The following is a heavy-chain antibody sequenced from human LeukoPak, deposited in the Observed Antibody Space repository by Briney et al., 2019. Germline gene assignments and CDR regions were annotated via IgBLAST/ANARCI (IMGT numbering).Heavy chain of an antibody. Sequence: PGGSLRLSCAASGFTFSHYAMHWIHQTPVRGLEWVALISDGGNNQFYADSVKGRFTVSRDNSQNTLYLQMNSLRSEDTAVYYCAKDGNAGYNFYFDNWGQGILVTVSS. CDR2: ISDGGNNQ. J-gene: IGHJ4*02. V-gene: IGHV3-30-3*01. D-gene: IGHD5-24*01. CDR1: GFTFSHYA. CDR3: AKDGNAGYNFYFDN.